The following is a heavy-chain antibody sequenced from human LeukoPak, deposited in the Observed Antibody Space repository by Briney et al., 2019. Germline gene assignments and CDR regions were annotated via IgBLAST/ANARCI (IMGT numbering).Heavy chain of an antibody. J-gene: IGHJ4*02. D-gene: IGHD3-10*01. CDR3: AREDGSGSFDY. CDR2: ISYDGSNK. Sequence: GRSLRVSCAASGFTFSSYGMHWVRQAPGKGLEWVAVISYDGSNKYYADSVKGRFTISRDNSKNTLYLQMNSLRAEDTAVYYCAREDGSGSFDYWGQGTLVTVSS. V-gene: IGHV3-30*03. CDR1: GFTFSSYG.